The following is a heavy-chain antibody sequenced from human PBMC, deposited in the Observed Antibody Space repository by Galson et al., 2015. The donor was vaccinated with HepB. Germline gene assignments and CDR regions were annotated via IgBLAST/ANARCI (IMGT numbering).Heavy chain of an antibody. V-gene: IGHV3-30*04. J-gene: IGHJ6*02. CDR3: ASDRQWLASYYNYGMDV. D-gene: IGHD6-19*01. CDR1: GFTFSSYA. CDR2: ISYDGSKK. Sequence: SLRLSCAASGFTFSSYAMHWVRQAPGKGLEWVAVISYDGSKKYYADSVKGRFTISRDKSKNTLYLQMNSLRPEDTAVYYCASDRQWLASYYNYGMDVWGQGTTVTVSS.